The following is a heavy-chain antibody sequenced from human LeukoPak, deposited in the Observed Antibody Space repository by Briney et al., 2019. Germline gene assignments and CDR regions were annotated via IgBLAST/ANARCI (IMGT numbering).Heavy chain of an antibody. CDR1: GGSISSYY. CDR3: ASTQPRLYYDILTGYYPDAFDI. J-gene: IGHJ3*02. Sequence: PSETLSLTCTVSGGSISSYYWSWIRQPPGKGLEWIGYIYYSGSTNYNPSLKRRGTISVDTSKNPFSLKLSSVTAADTAVYYFASTQPRLYYDILTGYYPDAFDIWAKGQWSPSLQ. CDR2: IYYSGST. V-gene: IGHV4-59*01. D-gene: IGHD3-9*01.